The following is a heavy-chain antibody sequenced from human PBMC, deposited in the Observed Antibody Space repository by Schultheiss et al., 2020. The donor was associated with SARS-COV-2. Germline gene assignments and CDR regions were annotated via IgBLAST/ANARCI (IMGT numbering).Heavy chain of an antibody. V-gene: IGHV3-48*03. Sequence: GESLKISCAASGFAFSSYEMNWVRQAPGKGLEWVSYISISGSTIYYADSVKGRFTISRDNTKNSLYLQMNSLRAEDTAVYYCARPLAYYDFWSGYYSDYYGMDVWGQGTTVTVSS. CDR2: ISISGSTI. J-gene: IGHJ6*02. CDR3: ARPLAYYDFWSGYYSDYYGMDV. CDR1: GFAFSSYE. D-gene: IGHD3-3*01.